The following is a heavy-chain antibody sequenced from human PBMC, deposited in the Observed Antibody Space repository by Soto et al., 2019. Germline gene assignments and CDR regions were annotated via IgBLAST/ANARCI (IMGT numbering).Heavy chain of an antibody. CDR1: GGSLNIYY. V-gene: IGHV4-34*01. J-gene: IGHJ6*02. CDR2: INHSGST. D-gene: IGHD3-16*01. Sequence: PSETLSLTCAVYGGSLNIYYWSWIRQPPGKGLEWIGEINHSGSTKYNPSLKSRVTISVDTSKNQVSLNLSSVTAADTAVYYCARGSTVWANGLDVWGQGTTVTVSS. CDR3: ARGSTVWANGLDV.